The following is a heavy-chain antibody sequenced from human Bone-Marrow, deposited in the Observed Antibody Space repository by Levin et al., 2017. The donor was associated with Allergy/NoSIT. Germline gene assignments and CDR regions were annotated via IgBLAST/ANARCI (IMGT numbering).Heavy chain of an antibody. J-gene: IGHJ5*02. V-gene: IGHV1-8*01. CDR3: ARGDPTDGRQLRFDP. CDR2: MNPNSGNT. CDR1: GYTFTSYD. D-gene: IGHD1-1*01. Sequence: GESLKISCKASGYTFTSYDINWVRQATGQGLEWMGWMNPNSGNTGYAQKFQGRVTMTRNTSISTAYMELSSLRSEDTAVYYCARGDPTDGRQLRFDPWGQGTLVTVSS.